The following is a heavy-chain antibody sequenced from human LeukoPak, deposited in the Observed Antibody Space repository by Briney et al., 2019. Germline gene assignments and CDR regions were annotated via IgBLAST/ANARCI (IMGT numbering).Heavy chain of an antibody. J-gene: IGHJ4*02. Sequence: GGSLRLSCAASGFTFSSYSMTWVRQAPGKGLEWVSSISSSSSYIYYADSVKGRFTISRDNAKNSLYLQMNSLRAEDTAVYYCARYDSSDYYLDYWGQGTLVTVSS. V-gene: IGHV3-21*01. D-gene: IGHD3-22*01. CDR2: ISSSSSYI. CDR1: GFTFSSYS. CDR3: ARYDSSDYYLDY.